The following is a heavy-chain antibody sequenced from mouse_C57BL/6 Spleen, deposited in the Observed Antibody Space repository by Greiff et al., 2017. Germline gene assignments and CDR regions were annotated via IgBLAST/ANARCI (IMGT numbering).Heavy chain of an antibody. CDR2: IDPENGDT. J-gene: IGHJ3*01. CDR3: TKIALRRFAY. V-gene: IGHV14-4*01. Sequence: VQLQQSGAELVRPGASVKLSCTASGFNIKDDYMHWVKQRPEQGLEWIGWIDPENGDTEYASKFQGKATITADTSSNTAYLQLSSLTSEDTAIYYCTKIALRRFAYWGQGTLVTVSA. D-gene: IGHD1-1*01. CDR1: GFNIKDDY.